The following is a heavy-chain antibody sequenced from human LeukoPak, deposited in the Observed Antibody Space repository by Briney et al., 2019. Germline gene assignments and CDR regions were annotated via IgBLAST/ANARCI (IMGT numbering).Heavy chain of an antibody. J-gene: IGHJ5*02. CDR1: GFTFSSYD. V-gene: IGHV3-13*04. CDR3: AKGARGDTVTSIVGLNWFDP. Sequence: GGSLRLSCAASGFTFSSYDMHWVRQATGKGLEWVSGIGTAGDTYYPGSVKGRFTISRENAKNTLYLQMNSLRADDTAVYYCAKGARGDTVTSIVGLNWFDPWGQGTLVTVSS. CDR2: IGTAGDT. D-gene: IGHD4-17*01.